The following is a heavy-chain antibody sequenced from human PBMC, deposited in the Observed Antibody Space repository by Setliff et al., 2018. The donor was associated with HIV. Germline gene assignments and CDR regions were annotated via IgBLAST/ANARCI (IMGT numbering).Heavy chain of an antibody. CDR3: AAATTLLSPRA. CDR2: IYQSGNT. D-gene: IGHD2-15*01. V-gene: IGHV4-38-2*01. Sequence: SETLSLTCAVSGYSISSGFYWSWMRQPPGKGLEWIGSIYQSGNTNYNPTLESRLTISVDTAKNQFSLKLSSVTAADTAVYYCAAATTLLSPRAWGQGTLVTVSS. J-gene: IGHJ5*02. CDR1: GYSISSGFY.